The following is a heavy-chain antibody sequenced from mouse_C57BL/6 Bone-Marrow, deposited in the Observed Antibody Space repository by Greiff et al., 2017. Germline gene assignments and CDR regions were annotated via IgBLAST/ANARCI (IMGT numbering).Heavy chain of an antibody. J-gene: IGHJ2*01. CDR2: IYPGSGNT. D-gene: IGHD1-1*01. CDR3: ARAGLRCGYYFDY. CDR1: GYTFTDYY. V-gene: IGHV1-76*01. Sequence: QVQLQQSGAELVRPGASVKLSCKASGYTFTDYYINWVKQRPGQGLEWIARIYPGSGNTYYNEKFKGKATLTAEKSSSTAYMQLSSLTSEDSAVYCCARAGLRCGYYFDYWGQGTTLTVSS.